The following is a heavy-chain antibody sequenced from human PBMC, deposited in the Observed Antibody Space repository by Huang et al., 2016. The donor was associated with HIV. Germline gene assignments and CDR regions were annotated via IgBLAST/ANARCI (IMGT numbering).Heavy chain of an antibody. CDR3: AKDGADEEWDIDY. CDR1: GFSFSTYG. V-gene: IGHV3-30*18. D-gene: IGHD1-26*01. J-gene: IGHJ4*02. CDR2: ISYDGSNK. Sequence: VQLVESGGGVVQPGRSLRLACAASGFSFSTYGLHWVRQAPGKGLDGMAVISYDGSNKYYAHSVKGRFTISRDTSENKVYLQMNSLRHEDTAVYYCAKDGADEEWDIDYWGQGTLVTVSS.